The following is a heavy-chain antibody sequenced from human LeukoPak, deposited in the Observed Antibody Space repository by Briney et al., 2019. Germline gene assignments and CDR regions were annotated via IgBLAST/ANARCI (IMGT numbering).Heavy chain of an antibody. D-gene: IGHD2-2*01. CDR2: ISKDGSNK. Sequence: GGSPRLSCAASGFSFSSYGMNWVRQAPGKGLEWVAVISKDGSNKYYADSVKGRFTISRDNSKNILYAQMNSLRDDDTAVYYCAKDGDKARSRNFDYWGQGTLVTVSS. CDR1: GFSFSSYG. CDR3: AKDGDKARSRNFDY. V-gene: IGHV3-30*18. J-gene: IGHJ4*02.